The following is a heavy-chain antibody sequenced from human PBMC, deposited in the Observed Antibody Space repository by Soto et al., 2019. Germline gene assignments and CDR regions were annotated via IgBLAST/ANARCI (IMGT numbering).Heavy chain of an antibody. CDR3: ARYWWDYYYYMDV. CDR1: GGSISSYY. J-gene: IGHJ6*03. V-gene: IGHV4-59*08. CDR2: IYYSGST. Sequence: SETLSLTCTVSGGSISSYYWSWIRQPPGKGLEWIGYIYYSGSTNYNPSLKSRVTISVDTSKNQFSLKLSSVTAADTAVYYCARYWWDYYYYMDVWGKGTTVTVSS. D-gene: IGHD2-8*02.